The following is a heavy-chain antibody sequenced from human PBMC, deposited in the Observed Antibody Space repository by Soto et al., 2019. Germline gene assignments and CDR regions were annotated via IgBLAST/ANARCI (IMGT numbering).Heavy chain of an antibody. CDR1: GYSFTSYW. CDR2: IDPSDSYT. D-gene: IGHD3-3*01. CDR3: ARLNGYDFYPFDY. Sequence: HGEFLKISCKGSGYSFTSYWISWVRQMPGKGLEWMGRIDPSDSYTNYSPSFQGHVTISADKSISTAYLQCSSLKASDTAMYYCARLNGYDFYPFDYRGQGTLVTVSS. V-gene: IGHV5-10-1*01. J-gene: IGHJ4*02.